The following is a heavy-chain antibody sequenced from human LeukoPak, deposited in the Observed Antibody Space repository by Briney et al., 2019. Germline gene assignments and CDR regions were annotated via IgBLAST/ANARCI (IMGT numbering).Heavy chain of an antibody. CDR1: GGTFTSYA. CDR3: ARDGYVDYYYYGMDV. V-gene: IGHV1-69*04. J-gene: IGHJ6*02. CDR2: IIPILGIA. Sequence: SVKVSCKASGGTFTSYAISWVRQAPGQGLEWMGRIIPILGIANYAQKFQGRVTITADKSTSTAYMELSRLRSEDTAVYYCARDGYVDYYYYGMDVWGQGTTVTVSS. D-gene: IGHD5-18*01.